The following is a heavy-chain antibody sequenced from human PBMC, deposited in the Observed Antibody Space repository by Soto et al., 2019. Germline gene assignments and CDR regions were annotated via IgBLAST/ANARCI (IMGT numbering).Heavy chain of an antibody. CDR3: ARSRTGTTYGGMDV. CDR1: GFAVSSNY. CDR2: IHSGGDT. D-gene: IGHD1-7*01. V-gene: IGHV3-66*01. Sequence: EVQLVESGGDLVQPGGSLRLSCAASGFAVSSNYMTWVRQAPGKGLEWVSVIHSGGDTHYADSVRGRFTISRDNSKKPLYLQMNSLRAEDTAVYYCARSRTGTTYGGMDVWGQGTTVTVSS. J-gene: IGHJ6*02.